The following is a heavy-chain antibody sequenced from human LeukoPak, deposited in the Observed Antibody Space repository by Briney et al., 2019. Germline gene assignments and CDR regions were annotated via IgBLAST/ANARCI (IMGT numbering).Heavy chain of an antibody. J-gene: IGHJ6*02. CDR1: NFAFSTYA. CDR2: ITGSGGGT. D-gene: IGHD3-22*01. CDR3: ARENYYDESGYYMKVHGIDV. Sequence: GGSLRLSCAASNFAFSTYAMTWVRQAPGKRLEWVSSITGSGGGTFYADSVKGRFTTSRDNSKNTLYLQMNSLRAEDTAIYYCARENYYDESGYYMKVHGIDVWGQGTTVTVSS. V-gene: IGHV3-23*01.